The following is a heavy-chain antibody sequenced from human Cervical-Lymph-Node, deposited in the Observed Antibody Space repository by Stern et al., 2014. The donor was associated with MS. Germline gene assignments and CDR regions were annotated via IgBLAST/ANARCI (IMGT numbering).Heavy chain of an antibody. V-gene: IGHV1-18*01. CDR1: GYTFTSYG. Sequence: VQLVESGAEVKKPGASVKVSCKASGYTFTSYGISWVRQAPGQGLEWMGWISAYNGNTNYAKKLQGRVTMTTDKSTSTAYMELRSLRSDDTAVYYCARPKLLWFGESDGMDVWGQGTTVTVSS. J-gene: IGHJ6*02. CDR3: ARPKLLWFGESDGMDV. CDR2: ISAYNGNT. D-gene: IGHD3-10*01.